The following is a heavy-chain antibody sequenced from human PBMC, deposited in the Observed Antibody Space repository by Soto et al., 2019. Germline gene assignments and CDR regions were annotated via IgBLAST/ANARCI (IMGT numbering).Heavy chain of an antibody. D-gene: IGHD1-26*01. V-gene: IGHV4-59*08. CDR3: ARRYGGNLDY. Sequence: PSETLSLTCTVSGGSISSYYWISIRQPPGKGLEWIGYIYYSGSTNYNPSLKSRVTISVDTSKNQFSLKLSSVTAADTAVYYCARRYGGNLDYWGQGTLVTVSS. J-gene: IGHJ4*02. CDR1: GGSISSYY. CDR2: IYYSGST.